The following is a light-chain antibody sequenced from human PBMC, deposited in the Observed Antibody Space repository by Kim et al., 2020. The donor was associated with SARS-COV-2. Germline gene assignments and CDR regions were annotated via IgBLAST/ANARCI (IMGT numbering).Light chain of an antibody. V-gene: IGKV1-9*01. CDR1: QGINGY. CDR2: SAS. Sequence: SVGDRGTITCRARQGINGYLYWYQQKPGKAPRLLIYSASTLQHGVPSRFIGSGSATEFTLTISSLQPEDFATYFCQQFNSDPLVSFGGGTKVDIK. J-gene: IGKJ4*01. CDR3: QQFNSDPLVS.